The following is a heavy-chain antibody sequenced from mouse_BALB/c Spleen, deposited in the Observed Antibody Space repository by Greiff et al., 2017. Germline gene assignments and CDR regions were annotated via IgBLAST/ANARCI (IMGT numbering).Heavy chain of an antibody. V-gene: IGHV10-3*03. Sequence: GGGLVQPKGSLKLSCAASGFTFNTYAMHWVFQAPGKGLEWVARIRSKSNNYATYYADSVKDRFTISRDDSQSMLYLQMNNLKTEDTAMYYCVRGVYGNYYAMDYWGQGTSVTVSS. D-gene: IGHD2-10*02. J-gene: IGHJ4*01. CDR2: IRSKSNNYAT. CDR1: GFTFNTYA. CDR3: VRGVYGNYYAMDY.